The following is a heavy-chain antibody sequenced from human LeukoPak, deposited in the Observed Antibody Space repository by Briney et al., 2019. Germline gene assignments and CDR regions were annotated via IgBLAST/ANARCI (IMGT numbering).Heavy chain of an antibody. D-gene: IGHD6-13*01. CDR3: ARDRIAAAGALYY. V-gene: IGHV3-30*04. Sequence: GGSLRLSCAASGFTFSSYALHWVRQAPGKGLEWVAVISYDGSNKYYADSVKGRFTISRDNAKNSLYLQMNSLRDEDTAVYYCARDRIAAAGALYYWGQGTLVTVSS. CDR2: ISYDGSNK. CDR1: GFTFSSYA. J-gene: IGHJ4*02.